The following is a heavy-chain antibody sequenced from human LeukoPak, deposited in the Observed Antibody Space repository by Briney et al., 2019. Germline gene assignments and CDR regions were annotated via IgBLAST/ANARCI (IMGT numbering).Heavy chain of an antibody. CDR1: GFTFSSYS. V-gene: IGHV3-21*01. J-gene: IGHJ2*01. CDR3: AKDAMTTVDWYFDL. D-gene: IGHD4-11*01. CDR2: ISSSSSFI. Sequence: GGSLRLSCAASGFTFSSYSMNWVRQAPGKGLEWVSSISSSSSFIYYADSVKGRFTISRDNSKNTLYLQMNSLRAEDTAVYYCAKDAMTTVDWYFDLWGRGTLVTVSS.